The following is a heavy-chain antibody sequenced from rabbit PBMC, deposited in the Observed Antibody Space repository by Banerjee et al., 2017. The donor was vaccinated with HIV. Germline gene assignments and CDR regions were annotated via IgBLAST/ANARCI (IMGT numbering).Heavy chain of an antibody. V-gene: IGHV1S40*01. CDR2: IWSGASDT. D-gene: IGHD2-1*01. J-gene: IGHJ4*01. CDR3: ARGYASVTDYGAFGL. Sequence: QSLEESGGDLVKPGASLTLTCTASGFSFSINYMCWVRQAPGKGLEWIACIWSGASDTAYASWAKGRFTISKTSSTTVTLQMTSLTAADTATYFCARGYASVTDYGAFGLWGQGTLVTVS. CDR1: GFSFSINY.